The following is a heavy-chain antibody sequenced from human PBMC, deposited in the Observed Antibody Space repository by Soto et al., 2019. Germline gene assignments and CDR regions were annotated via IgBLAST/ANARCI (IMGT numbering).Heavy chain of an antibody. CDR2: ISAYNGNT. D-gene: IGHD6-25*01. CDR1: GYTFTSYG. V-gene: IGHV1-18*01. Sequence: QVQLVQSGAEVKKPGASVKVSCKASGYTFTSYGIIWVRQAPGQGLEWMGWISAYNGNTNYAQKLQGRVTMTTDTTTSTAYMELRSLRSDDTAVYYCARDFEIAASQSGWFDPWGQGTLVTVSS. CDR3: ARDFEIAASQSGWFDP. J-gene: IGHJ5*02.